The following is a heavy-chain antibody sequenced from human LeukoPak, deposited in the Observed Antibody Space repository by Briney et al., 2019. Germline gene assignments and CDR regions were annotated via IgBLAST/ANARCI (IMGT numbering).Heavy chain of an antibody. CDR3: ARCLVGAHEAFDI. V-gene: IGHV2-70*13. CDR1: GFSLTTNGMC. CDR2: IEWDNKK. D-gene: IGHD1-26*01. Sequence: SGPALVNPTQTLTLTCTLSGFSLTTNGMCVSWIRQSPGKAPEWLALIEWDNKKNNNASLKTSLTIFRDTSKNQVFLIMSNMDPVDTAAFYCARCLVGAHEAFDIWGPGTVVTVSS. J-gene: IGHJ3*02.